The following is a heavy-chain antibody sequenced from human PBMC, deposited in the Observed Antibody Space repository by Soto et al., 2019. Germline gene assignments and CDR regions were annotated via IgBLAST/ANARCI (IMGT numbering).Heavy chain of an antibody. Sequence: PGGSLRLSCAASGFTFSSCAMSWVRQAPGKGLEWVSAISGSGGSTYYADSVKGRFTISRDNSKNTLYLQMNSLRAEDTPVYYCATQSGYTGYDSWASFDYWGQGTLGTDS. D-gene: IGHD5-12*01. CDR2: ISGSGGST. CDR3: ATQSGYTGYDSWASFDY. V-gene: IGHV3-23*01. CDR1: GFTFSSCA. J-gene: IGHJ4*02.